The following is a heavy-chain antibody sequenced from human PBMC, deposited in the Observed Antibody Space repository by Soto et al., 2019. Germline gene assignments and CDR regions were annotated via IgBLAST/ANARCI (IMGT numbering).Heavy chain of an antibody. Sequence: GGSLRLSCAASGFTFDDYAMHWVRQAPGKGLEWVSGISWNSGSIGYADSVKGRFTISRDNAKNSLYLQMNSLRAEDTALYYCAKDHRPITMVRGVTGMDVWGQGTTVTVSS. CDR2: ISWNSGSI. CDR3: AKDHRPITMVRGVTGMDV. D-gene: IGHD3-10*01. CDR1: GFTFDDYA. J-gene: IGHJ6*02. V-gene: IGHV3-9*01.